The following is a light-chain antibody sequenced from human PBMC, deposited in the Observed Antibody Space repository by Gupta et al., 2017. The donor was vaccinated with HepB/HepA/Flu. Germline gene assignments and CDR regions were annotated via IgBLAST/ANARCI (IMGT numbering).Light chain of an antibody. Sequence: SSALIPPLPLSVALGQWAGITSGGNNFGRYNGYWYQQKPGQDPVLVIDRDTNRASGIPERCSGSKSGNTATLFISRAQDGDEDDYYCQVWDSNTVVFGGGTKLSVL. CDR2: RDT. V-gene: IGLV3-9*01. CDR3: QVWDSNTVV. J-gene: IGLJ2*01. CDR1: NFGRYN.